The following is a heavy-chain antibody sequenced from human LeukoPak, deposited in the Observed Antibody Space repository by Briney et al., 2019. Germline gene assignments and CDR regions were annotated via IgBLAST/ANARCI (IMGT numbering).Heavy chain of an antibody. V-gene: IGHV3-7*03. CDR3: ARDIRKRGYYDFWSGYYKGSPIYYGMDV. CDR2: INQDETGK. J-gene: IGHJ6*02. Sequence: QPGGSLRLSCVAPGFTFETFWMSWIRQAPGKGLEWVANINQDETGKYFVDAVKGRFTISRDNAQNSVYLQMSSLRAEDTAIYYCARDIRKRGYYDFWSGYYKGSPIYYGMDVWGQGTAVTVSS. CDR1: GFTFETFW. D-gene: IGHD3-3*01.